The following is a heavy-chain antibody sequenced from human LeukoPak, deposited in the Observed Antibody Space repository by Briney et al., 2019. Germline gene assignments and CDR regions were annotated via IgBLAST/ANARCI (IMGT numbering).Heavy chain of an antibody. CDR3: ARYTPLGYCSSTSCQGGAFDI. D-gene: IGHD2-2*01. CDR2: IYYSGST. V-gene: IGHV4-59*01. Sequence: SETLSLTCTVSGGSISSYYWSWIRQPPGKGQEWIGYIYYSGSTNYNPSLKSRVTISADTSKNQFSLKLSSVTAADTAVYYSARYTPLGYCSSTSCQGGAFDIWGQGTMVTVSS. CDR1: GGSISSYY. J-gene: IGHJ3*02.